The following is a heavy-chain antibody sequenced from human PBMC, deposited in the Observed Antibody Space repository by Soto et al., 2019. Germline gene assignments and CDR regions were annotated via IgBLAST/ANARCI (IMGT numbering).Heavy chain of an antibody. CDR1: GGSNSSYY. V-gene: IGHV4-4*07. Sequence: SETLSLICTVSGGSNSSYYWSWIQQPAVKGLEWIARIYTSGSSNYNPSLKSRVTMSVDTSKNQFTLKLSCGTAADTAVYYCARDSGKLTPFYYYGMYVWGQGTTVTVS. CDR3: ARDSGKLTPFYYYGMYV. CDR2: IYTSGSS. D-gene: IGHD3-10*01. J-gene: IGHJ6*02.